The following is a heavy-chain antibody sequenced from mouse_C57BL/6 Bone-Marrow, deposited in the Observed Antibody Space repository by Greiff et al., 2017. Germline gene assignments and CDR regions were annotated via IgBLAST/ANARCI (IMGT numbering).Heavy chain of an antibody. CDR2: IDPSDSYT. Sequence: QVQLQQPGAELVMPGASVKLSCKASGYTFTSYWMHWVKQRPGQGLEWIGEIDPSDSYTNYNQKFKGKSTLTVDKSSSTAYMQLSSLTSEDSAVYYCARGLLRRAMVYWGQGTSVTVSS. J-gene: IGHJ4*01. CDR3: ARGLLRRAMVY. V-gene: IGHV1-69*01. D-gene: IGHD2-3*01. CDR1: GYTFTSYW.